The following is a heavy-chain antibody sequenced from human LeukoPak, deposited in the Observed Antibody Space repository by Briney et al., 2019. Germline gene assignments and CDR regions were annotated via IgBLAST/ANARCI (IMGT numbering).Heavy chain of an antibody. CDR1: GFTLSSYT. V-gene: IGHV3-21*01. D-gene: IGHD6-13*01. J-gene: IGHJ3*02. CDR2: ISSSSLYI. Sequence: GGSLRLSCAASGFTLSSYTMNWVRQAPGKGLEWVSSISSSSLYIYYADSVKGRFTISRDNAKNSLYLQMNSLRAEDTAVYYCASGLQLVDAFDIWGQGTMVTVSS. CDR3: ASGLQLVDAFDI.